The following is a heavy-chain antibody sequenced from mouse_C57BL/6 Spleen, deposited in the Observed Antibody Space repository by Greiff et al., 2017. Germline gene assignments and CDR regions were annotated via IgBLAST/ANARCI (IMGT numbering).Heavy chain of an antibody. V-gene: IGHV1-64*01. J-gene: IGHJ1*03. D-gene: IGHD1-1*01. CDR1: GYTFTSYW. CDR2: IHPNSGST. Sequence: QVQLQQPGAELVKPGASVKLSCKASGYTFTSYWMHWVKQRPGQGLEWIGMIHPNSGSTNYNEKFKSKATLTVDKSSSTAYMQLSSLTSEDSAVYYCARSGLLRDFDVWGTGTTVTVSS. CDR3: ARSGLLRDFDV.